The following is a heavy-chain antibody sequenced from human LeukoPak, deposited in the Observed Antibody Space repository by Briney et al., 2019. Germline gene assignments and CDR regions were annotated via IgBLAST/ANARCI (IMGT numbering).Heavy chain of an antibody. CDR2: ISGPSTTI. CDR1: GFTFSDYE. V-gene: IGHV3-48*03. CDR3: ARDLHSGAYTFDY. J-gene: IGHJ4*02. D-gene: IGHD1-26*01. Sequence: GGSLRLSCAASGFTFSDYEMNWVRQAPGKGLEWLSYISGPSTTIYYADSVKGRFTISRDNSKSSMFLQMNSLRDEDTAVYYCARDLHSGAYTFDYWGQGTLVTVSS.